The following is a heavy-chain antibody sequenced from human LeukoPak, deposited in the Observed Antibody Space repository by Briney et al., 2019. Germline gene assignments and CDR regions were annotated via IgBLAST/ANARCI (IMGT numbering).Heavy chain of an antibody. Sequence: PGRSLRLSCAASGFTFSSYGMHWVRQAPSKGLEWVAVISHDGSNIYYGDSVKGRFSISRDNSKNTLYLQMNSLRVEDTAVYYCAKDPYRVVVATGNYLDPWGQGTLVTVSS. CDR1: GFTFSSYG. V-gene: IGHV3-30*18. CDR2: ISHDGSNI. J-gene: IGHJ5*02. D-gene: IGHD2-15*01. CDR3: AKDPYRVVVATGNYLDP.